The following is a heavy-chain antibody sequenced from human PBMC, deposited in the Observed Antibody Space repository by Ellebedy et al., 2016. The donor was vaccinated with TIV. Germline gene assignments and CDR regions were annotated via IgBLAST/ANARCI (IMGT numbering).Heavy chain of an antibody. CDR2: INTGNGNT. J-gene: IGHJ6*02. CDR3: ATRGWLEPMDV. V-gene: IGHV1-3*04. D-gene: IGHD6-19*01. Sequence: ASVKVSXXASGHTFTTYGIHWVRQAPGQGLEWMGWINTGNGNTKYSQNFQGRVTITRDTSASTAYMEVTSLRSEDTAVYYCATRGWLEPMDVWGQGTTVTVSS. CDR1: GHTFTTYG.